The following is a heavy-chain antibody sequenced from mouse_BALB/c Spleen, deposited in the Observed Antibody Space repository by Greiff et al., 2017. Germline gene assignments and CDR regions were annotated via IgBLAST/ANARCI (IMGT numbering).Heavy chain of an antibody. D-gene: IGHD2-1*01. J-gene: IGHJ3*01. CDR2: INPYNGAT. Sequence: EVQLQQSGPELVKPGASVKISCKASGYSFTGYYMHWVKQSHVKSLEWIGRINPYNGATSYNQNFKDKASLTVDKSSSTAYMELHSLTSEDSAVYYCARDGNLRFFDYWGQGTLVTVSA. CDR3: ARDGNLRFFDY. V-gene: IGHV1-26*01. CDR1: GYSFTGYY.